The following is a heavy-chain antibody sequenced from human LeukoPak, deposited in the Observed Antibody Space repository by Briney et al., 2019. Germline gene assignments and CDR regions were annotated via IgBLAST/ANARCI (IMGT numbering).Heavy chain of an antibody. Sequence: PSETLSLTCTVSGGSISSYYWSWIRQPPGKGLEWIGYIYYSGSTNYNPSLKSRVTISVDTSKNQFSLKLSSVTAADTAVYYCARLPLYYGSGSEDYWGQGTLVTVSS. CDR2: IYYSGST. D-gene: IGHD3-10*01. J-gene: IGHJ4*02. CDR1: GGSISSYY. V-gene: IGHV4-59*08. CDR3: ARLPLYYGSGSEDY.